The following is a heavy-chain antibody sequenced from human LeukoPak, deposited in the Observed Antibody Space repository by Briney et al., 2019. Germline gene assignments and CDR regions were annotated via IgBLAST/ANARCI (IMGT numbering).Heavy chain of an antibody. D-gene: IGHD1-26*01. J-gene: IGHJ4*02. CDR1: GGSISSYY. V-gene: IGHV4-59*01. Sequence: PSETLSLTCTISGGSISSYYWSWVRQPPGKGLEWIGYIDYSGTTNYHPSLKSRVTISLDTSKNQFSLKLSSVTAADTAVYYCVRDSPWGSGVDHWGQGTLVTVSS. CDR2: IDYSGTT. CDR3: VRDSPWGSGVDH.